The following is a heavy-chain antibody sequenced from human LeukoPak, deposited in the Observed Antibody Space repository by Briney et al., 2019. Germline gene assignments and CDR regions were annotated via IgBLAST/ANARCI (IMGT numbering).Heavy chain of an antibody. CDR1: GGSIRSSSYY. D-gene: IGHD3-9*01. CDR3: ARHGRYYDILTGYYYWFDP. V-gene: IGHV4-39*01. J-gene: IGHJ5*02. Sequence: SETLSLTCSVSGGSIRSSSYYWGWIRQPPGKGLEWIGSIYYSGSTSYNPSLKSRVTISVDASKNQFSLKLSSVTAADTAVYYCARHGRYYDILTGYYYWFDPWGQGTLVTVSS. CDR2: IYYSGST.